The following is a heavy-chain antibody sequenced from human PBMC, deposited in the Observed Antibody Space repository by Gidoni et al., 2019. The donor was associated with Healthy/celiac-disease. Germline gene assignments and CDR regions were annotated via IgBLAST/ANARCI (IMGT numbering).Heavy chain of an antibody. J-gene: IGHJ3*02. CDR1: GFPFSSYA. Sequence: EVQLLESGGGLVQPGGSLRLSCAASGFPFSSYAMSWVRQAPGKGLEWVSAISGSGGSTYYADSVKGRFTISRDNSKNTLYLQMNSLRAEDTAVYYCAKTKHSYCGGDCYLIDAFDIWGQGTMVTVSS. V-gene: IGHV3-23*01. CDR2: ISGSGGST. CDR3: AKTKHSYCGGDCYLIDAFDI. D-gene: IGHD2-21*02.